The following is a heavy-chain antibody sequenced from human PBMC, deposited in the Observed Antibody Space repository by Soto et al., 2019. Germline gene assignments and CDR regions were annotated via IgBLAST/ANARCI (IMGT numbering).Heavy chain of an antibody. CDR2: INPNSGGT. V-gene: IGHV1-2*04. CDR1: GYTFTGYY. CDR3: AREGLEKVAGTADYYYYGMDA. J-gene: IGHJ6*02. Sequence: GASVKVSCKASGYTFTGYYMHWVRQAPGQGLEWMGWINPNSGGTNYAQKFQGWVTMTRDTSISTAYMELSRLRSDDTAVYYCAREGLEKVAGTADYYYYGMDAWGQGTTVTVSS. D-gene: IGHD6-19*01.